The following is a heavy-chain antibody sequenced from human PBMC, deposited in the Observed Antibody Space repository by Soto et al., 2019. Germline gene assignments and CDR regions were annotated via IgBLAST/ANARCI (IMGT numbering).Heavy chain of an antibody. CDR3: ARGDIDYYYYGMDV. Sequence: SETLSLTCTVSGGSTSSSSYYWGWIRQPPGKGLEWIGSLYYSGSTYYNPSLKSRVTISVDASKNQFSLKLSSVTAADTAVYYCARGDIDYYYYGMDVWGQGTTVTVSS. V-gene: IGHV4-39*01. CDR2: LYYSGST. D-gene: IGHD2-15*01. J-gene: IGHJ6*01. CDR1: GGSTSSSSYY.